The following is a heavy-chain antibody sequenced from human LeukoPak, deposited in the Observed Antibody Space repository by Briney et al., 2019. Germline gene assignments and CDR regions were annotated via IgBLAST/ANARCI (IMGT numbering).Heavy chain of an antibody. CDR2: IRYDGSNK. CDR3: ARGPAYYFGSGSYYYYYYMDV. V-gene: IGHV3-30*02. D-gene: IGHD3-10*01. Sequence: GGSLRLSCTASGFTFSNYGMHWVRQAPGKGLEWVAFIRYDGSNKYYADSVKGRFTISRDNSKNTLYLQMNSLRVEDTAVYYCARGPAYYFGSGSYYYYYYMDVWGKGTTVTVSS. CDR1: GFTFSNYG. J-gene: IGHJ6*03.